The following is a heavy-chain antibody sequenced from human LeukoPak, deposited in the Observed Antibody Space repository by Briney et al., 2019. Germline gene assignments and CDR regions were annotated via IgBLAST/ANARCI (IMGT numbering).Heavy chain of an antibody. V-gene: IGHV4-39*01. J-gene: IGHJ4*02. CDR3: ARHDSGWFGLDY. D-gene: IGHD6-19*01. CDR2: IYYSGST. Sequence: SETLSLTCTVSGGSISSSSYYWGWIRQPPGKGLEWIGSIYYSGSTYYNPSLKSRVTISVDTSKNQFSLKLSSVTAADTAVYYCARHDSGWFGLDYWGQGTLVTVSS. CDR1: GGSISSSSYY.